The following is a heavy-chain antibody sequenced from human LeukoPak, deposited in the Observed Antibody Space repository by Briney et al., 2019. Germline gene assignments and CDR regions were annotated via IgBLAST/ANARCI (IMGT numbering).Heavy chain of an antibody. CDR3: ARGGGLYCSSTSCSQNGAFDI. Sequence: SETLSLTCTVSGGSISSSSYYWGWIRQPPGKGLEWIGSIYYSGSTYDNPSLKSRVTMSVDTSKNQFSLKLSSVTAADTAVYYCARGGGLYCSSTSCSQNGAFDIWGQGTMVTVSS. D-gene: IGHD2-2*01. V-gene: IGHV4-39*07. CDR2: IYYSGST. CDR1: GGSISSSSYY. J-gene: IGHJ3*02.